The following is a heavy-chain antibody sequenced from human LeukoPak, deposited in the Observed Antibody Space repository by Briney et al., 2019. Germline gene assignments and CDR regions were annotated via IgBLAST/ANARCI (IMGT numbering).Heavy chain of an antibody. CDR3: ARDLGRDGYNDYAFDI. CDR2: IYSGGST. D-gene: IGHD5-24*01. J-gene: IGHJ3*02. Sequence: GGSLRLSCAPSGLTVSSNYMSWVRQAPGKGLDWVSVIYSGGSTYYADSVKGRFTISRDNSKNTLYLQMNSLRAEDTAVYYCARDLGRDGYNDYAFDIWGQGTMVTVSS. CDR1: GLTVSSNY. V-gene: IGHV3-66*01.